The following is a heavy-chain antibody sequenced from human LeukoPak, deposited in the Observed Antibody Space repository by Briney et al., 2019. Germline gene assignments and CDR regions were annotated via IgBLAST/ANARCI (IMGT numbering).Heavy chain of an antibody. CDR2: ISYDGSNK. D-gene: IGHD3-9*01. CDR1: GFTFSNYG. J-gene: IGHJ3*02. CDR3: ANGGFDGGAFDI. Sequence: GGSLRLSCAVSGFTFSNYGMSWVRQAPGKGLEWVAVISYDGSNKYYADSVKGRFTISRDNSKNTLYLQMNSLRAEDTAVYYCANGGFDGGAFDIWGQGTMVTVSS. V-gene: IGHV3-30*18.